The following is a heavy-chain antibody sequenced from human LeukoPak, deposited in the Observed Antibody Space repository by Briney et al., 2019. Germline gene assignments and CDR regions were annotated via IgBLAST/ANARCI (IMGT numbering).Heavy chain of an antibody. CDR1: GGSISSGSYY. CDR2: IYTSGST. CDR3: ARTGSTSFFRTYYMDV. J-gene: IGHJ6*03. Sequence: SETLSLTCTVSGGSISSGSYYWSWIRQPAGKGREWIGRIYTSGSTNYNPSLKSRVTISVDTSKNQFSLKLSSVTAADTAVYYCARTGSTSFFRTYYMDVWGKGTTVTVSS. V-gene: IGHV4-61*02. D-gene: IGHD2-2*01.